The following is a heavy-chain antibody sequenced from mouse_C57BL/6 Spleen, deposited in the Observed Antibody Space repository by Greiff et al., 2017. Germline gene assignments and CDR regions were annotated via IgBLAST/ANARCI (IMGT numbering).Heavy chain of an antibody. CDR3: AKTLGPGAMDY. CDR2: ISSGSSTI. CDR1: GFTFSDYG. D-gene: IGHD4-1*01. J-gene: IGHJ4*01. V-gene: IGHV5-17*01. Sequence: EVQGVESGGGLVKPGGSLKLSCAASGFTFSDYGMHWVRQAPEKGLEWVAYISSGSSTIYYADTVKGRFTISRDNAKNTLFLQMTSLRSEDTAMYYCAKTLGPGAMDYWGQGTSVTVSS.